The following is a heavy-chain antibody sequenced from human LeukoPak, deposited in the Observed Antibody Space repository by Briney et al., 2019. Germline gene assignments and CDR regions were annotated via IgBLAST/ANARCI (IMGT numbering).Heavy chain of an antibody. CDR1: GYTFTSYG. D-gene: IGHD3-22*01. Sequence: ASVKVSCKASGYTFTSYGISWVRQPPAQGREWMGWISAYNGNTNYAQKLQGRVTMTTDTSTSTAYMELRSLRSDDTAVYYCARGYYDSSNFDYWGQGTLVTVSS. V-gene: IGHV1-18*01. CDR2: ISAYNGNT. J-gene: IGHJ4*02. CDR3: ARGYYDSSNFDY.